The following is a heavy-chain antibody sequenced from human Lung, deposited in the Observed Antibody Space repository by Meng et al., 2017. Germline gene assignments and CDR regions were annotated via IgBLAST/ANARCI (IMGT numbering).Heavy chain of an antibody. CDR2: INHSGST. Sequence: QVQLQQWCAGLLKPSETLSPTCVVSGGSFSDYYWSWIRQPPGKGLEWIGEINHSGSTNYNPSLESRATISVDTSQNNLSLKLSSVTAADSAVYYCARGPTTMAHDFDYWGQGTLVTVSS. CDR1: GGSFSDYY. CDR3: ARGPTTMAHDFDY. V-gene: IGHV4-34*01. J-gene: IGHJ4*02. D-gene: IGHD4-11*01.